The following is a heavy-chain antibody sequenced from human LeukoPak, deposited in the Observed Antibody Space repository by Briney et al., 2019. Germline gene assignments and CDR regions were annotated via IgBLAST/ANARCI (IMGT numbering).Heavy chain of an antibody. Sequence: GGSLRLSCAASGFTFSSYWMHWIRQAPGKGLVWVSRIHSDGIGTSYADSVRGRFTISRDNAKNTLYLQMNSLRAQDTAVYYCARDQGSFDYWGQGTLVTVSS. J-gene: IGHJ4*02. CDR1: GFTFSSYW. CDR3: ARDQGSFDY. CDR2: IHSDGIGT. V-gene: IGHV3-74*01.